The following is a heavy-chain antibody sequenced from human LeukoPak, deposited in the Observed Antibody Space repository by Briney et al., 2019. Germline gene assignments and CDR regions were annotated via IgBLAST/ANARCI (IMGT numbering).Heavy chain of an antibody. J-gene: IGHJ4*02. CDR1: GFSVSSNY. V-gene: IGHV3-11*05. CDR3: ARDYGYRITMVRGVIEAGFDY. CDR2: ISSSSSYT. D-gene: IGHD3-10*01. Sequence: GGSLRLSCAASGFSVSSNYMSWVRQAPGKGLEWVSYISSSSSYTNYADSVKGRFTISRDNAKNSLYLQMNSLRAEDTAVYYCARDYGYRITMVRGVIEAGFDYWGQGTLVTVSS.